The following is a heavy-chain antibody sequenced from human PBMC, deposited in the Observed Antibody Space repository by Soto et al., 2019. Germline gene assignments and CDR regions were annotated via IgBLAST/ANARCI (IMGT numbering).Heavy chain of an antibody. CDR1: GFIVNGKKY. V-gene: IGHV3-53*01. D-gene: IGHD1-1*01. Sequence: DVQVVESGGGLIQPGGSLRLSCAASGFIVNGKKYLTWVRQAPGKGLEWLSAVYSADGTFYADSVKGRFTVSLDSVKNPVYFQMDSLRSEDTGVYYCATWRLGEHSFDVWGPGTRVTVSA. J-gene: IGHJ3*01. CDR2: VYSADGT. CDR3: ATWRLGEHSFDV.